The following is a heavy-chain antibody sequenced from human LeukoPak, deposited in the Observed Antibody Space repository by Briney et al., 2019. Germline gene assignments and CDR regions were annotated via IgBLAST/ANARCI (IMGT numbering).Heavy chain of an antibody. J-gene: IGHJ5*02. V-gene: IGHV4-59*01. D-gene: IGHD2-2*02. CDR2: IYYSGST. CDR3: ARSTYCSSTSCYRQNNWFDP. Sequence: SETLSLTCTVSGGSISSYYWRWIRQPPGKGPEWIGYIYYSGSTNYNPSLKSRVTISVDTSKNQFSLKLSSVTAADTAVYYCARSTYCSSTSCYRQNNWFDPWGQGTLVTVSS. CDR1: GGSISSYY.